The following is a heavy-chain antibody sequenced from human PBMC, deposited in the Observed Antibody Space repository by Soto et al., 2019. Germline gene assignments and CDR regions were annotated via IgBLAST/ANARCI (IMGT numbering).Heavy chain of an antibody. Sequence: EVQLVESGGGLVKPGGSLTLSCAASGFTFKRAWMNWVRQTPGKGLEWVGRIKSGIDGEATDYGAPVKGRFTISRDDSRNTLSLQMNSLKTEDTAIYYCSTGLGTYYSRFDYCGRGTLVTVSS. CDR1: GFTFKRAW. CDR3: STGLGTYYSRFDY. J-gene: IGHJ4*02. CDR2: IKSGIDGEAT. V-gene: IGHV3-15*07. D-gene: IGHD3-10*01.